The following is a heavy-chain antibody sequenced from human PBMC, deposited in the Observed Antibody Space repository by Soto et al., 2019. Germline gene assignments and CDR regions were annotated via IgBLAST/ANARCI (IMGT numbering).Heavy chain of an antibody. CDR3: AHRLRDLLTGRYYFAY. J-gene: IGHJ4*02. CDR1: GFSLNTRGVG. D-gene: IGHD3-9*01. V-gene: IGHV2-5*02. Sequence: QITLKESGPTLVKPTQPLTLTCTFPGFSLNTRGVGVGWISQPPGKALEWHALISWDGEKGYRPSLKSSLTITKATSENHVVLTITYMDPVDTSTYYCAHRLRDLLTGRYYFAYWGQGTLVNVSS. CDR2: ISWDGEK.